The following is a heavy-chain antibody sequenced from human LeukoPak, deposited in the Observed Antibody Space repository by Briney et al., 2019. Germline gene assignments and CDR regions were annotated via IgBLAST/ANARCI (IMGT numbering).Heavy chain of an antibody. Sequence: ASVKVSCKASGYTFTSYGISWVRQAPGQGLEWMGGIIPMFDTINYAQKFQGRVTITTDESTSTAYMELSSLRSDDTAVYYCARDVLAARHPAYFDYWGQGTLVTVSS. D-gene: IGHD6-6*01. J-gene: IGHJ4*02. CDR2: IIPMFDTI. V-gene: IGHV1-69*05. CDR1: GYTFTSYG. CDR3: ARDVLAARHPAYFDY.